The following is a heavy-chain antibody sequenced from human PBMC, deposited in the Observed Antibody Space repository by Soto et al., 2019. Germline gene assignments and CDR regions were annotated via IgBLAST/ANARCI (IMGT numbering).Heavy chain of an antibody. CDR1: GLTFSSYW. CDR3: ALSHTVTTDY. D-gene: IGHD4-17*01. V-gene: IGHV3-74*01. CDR2: INSDGSST. Sequence: EVQLVESGGGLVQPGGSLRLFCAASGLTFSSYWMHWVRQAPGKGLVWVSRINSDGSSTSYADSVKGRFTISRDNAKNTLYLQMNSLRDEDTAVYFCALSHTVTTDYWGQGTLVTVSS. J-gene: IGHJ4*02.